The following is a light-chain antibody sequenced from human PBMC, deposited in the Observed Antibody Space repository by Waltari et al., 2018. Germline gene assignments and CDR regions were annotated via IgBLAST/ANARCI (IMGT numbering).Light chain of an antibody. CDR1: SSDIGAYHY. Sequence: QSALTQPASVSASPGQSIPISCTGTSSDIGAYHYVSWYQQYPGQAPKLIIYDVGNRPSGVSNRFSGSKSGNTASLTISGLQVEDEADYYCCSHTSTRSWVFGGGTKLTVL. CDR2: DVG. V-gene: IGLV2-14*03. CDR3: CSHTSTRSWV. J-gene: IGLJ3*02.